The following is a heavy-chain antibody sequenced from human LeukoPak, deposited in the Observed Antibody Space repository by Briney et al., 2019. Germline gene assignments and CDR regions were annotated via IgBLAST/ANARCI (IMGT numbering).Heavy chain of an antibody. V-gene: IGHV1-2*02. CDR3: ARGSSYYYYYGMDV. J-gene: IGHJ6*02. Sequence: ASVKVSCKASGYTFINYYIHWVRQAPGQGLEWMGWINPSSGGTIYAQNFQGRVTMTSDTSISTAYMEVTRLRSDDTAVYYCARGSSYYYYYGMDVWGQETTVTVSS. CDR2: INPSSGGT. D-gene: IGHD6-6*01. CDR1: GYTFINYY.